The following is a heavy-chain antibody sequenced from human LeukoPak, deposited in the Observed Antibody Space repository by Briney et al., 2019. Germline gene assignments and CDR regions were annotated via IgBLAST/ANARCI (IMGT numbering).Heavy chain of an antibody. CDR3: AREYYDFWSGYPHYYYYGMDV. Sequence: GGSLRLSCAASGFTFSSYGMHWVRQAPGKGLEWVAVIWYDGSNKYYADSVKGRFTISGDNSKNTLYLQMSSLRAEDTAVYYCAREYYDFWSGYPHYYYYGMDVWGQGTTVTVSS. CDR2: IWYDGSNK. D-gene: IGHD3-3*01. V-gene: IGHV3-33*01. CDR1: GFTFSSYG. J-gene: IGHJ6*02.